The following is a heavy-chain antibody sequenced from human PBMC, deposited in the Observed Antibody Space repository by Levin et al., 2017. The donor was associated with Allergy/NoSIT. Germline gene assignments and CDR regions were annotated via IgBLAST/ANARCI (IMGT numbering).Heavy chain of an antibody. CDR3: AKAPIDSSSWRVGAFDS. V-gene: IGHV3-30*18. Sequence: GESLKISCAASGFTFSSYGMHWVRQAPGKGLEWVAVISYDGSNKYYADSVKGRFTISRDNSKNTLYLQMNSLRAEDTAVYYCAKAPIDSSSWRVGAFDSWGQGTMVTVSS. CDR1: GFTFSSYG. J-gene: IGHJ3*02. CDR2: ISYDGSNK. D-gene: IGHD6-13*01.